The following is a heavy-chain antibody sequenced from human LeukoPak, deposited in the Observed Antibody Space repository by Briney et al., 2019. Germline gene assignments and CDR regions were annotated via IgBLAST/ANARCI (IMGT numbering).Heavy chain of an antibody. V-gene: IGHV3-21*01. D-gene: IGHD2-2*01. Sequence: GGSLILSCAASGFTFSSYSMNWVRQAPGKGLEWVSSISSSSSYIYYADSVKGRFTISRDNAKNSLYLQMNSLRAEDTAVYYCARADIVVAHTPAGRKYYFDYWGQGTLVTVSS. J-gene: IGHJ4*02. CDR3: ARADIVVAHTPAGRKYYFDY. CDR2: ISSSSSYI. CDR1: GFTFSSYS.